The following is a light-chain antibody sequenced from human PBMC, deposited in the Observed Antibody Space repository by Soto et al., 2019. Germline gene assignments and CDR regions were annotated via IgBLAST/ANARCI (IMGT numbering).Light chain of an antibody. Sequence: ILLTQSPVTLSLYPGEIATLSCRASQSVSGYLVWYQQKPGQAPRLLIYDASTRAAGIPARFIGSGSGTDFTLTISSLEPEDSAVYYCQQHLGRHTFGQGTKVDI. CDR2: DAS. CDR1: QSVSGY. J-gene: IGKJ1*01. V-gene: IGKV3-11*01. CDR3: QQHLGRHT.